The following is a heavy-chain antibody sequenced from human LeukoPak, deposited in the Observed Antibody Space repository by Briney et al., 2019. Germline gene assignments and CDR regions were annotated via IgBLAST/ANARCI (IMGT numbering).Heavy chain of an antibody. Sequence: ASVKVSCKASGYTFTSYYMHWVRQAPGQGLEWMGIINPSGGSTSYAQKFQGRVTMTRDTSTSTVYMELSSLRSEDTAVYYRARARTLNQYSSSWYGAVNWFDPWGQGTLVTVSS. V-gene: IGHV1-46*01. J-gene: IGHJ5*02. CDR3: ARARTLNQYSSSWYGAVNWFDP. CDR1: GYTFTSYY. CDR2: INPSGGST. D-gene: IGHD6-13*01.